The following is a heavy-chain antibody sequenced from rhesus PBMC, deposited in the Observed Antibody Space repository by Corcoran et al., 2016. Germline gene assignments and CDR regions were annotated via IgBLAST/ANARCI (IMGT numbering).Heavy chain of an antibody. CDR2: VDPGYGEI. Sequence: EVQLVQSGAEVKKPGASVKVSCKVSGYTFTELSMHWVRQAPGKGLEWMGGVDPGYGEIRQEEKFQGRVTMTEDTSTDTAYMERSSLRSEDTAVEYCASGDNWNYGIYYWGQGVLVTVSS. D-gene: IGHD1-26*01. V-gene: IGHV1-156*01. CDR1: GYTFTELS. J-gene: IGHJ4*01. CDR3: ASGDNWNYGIYY.